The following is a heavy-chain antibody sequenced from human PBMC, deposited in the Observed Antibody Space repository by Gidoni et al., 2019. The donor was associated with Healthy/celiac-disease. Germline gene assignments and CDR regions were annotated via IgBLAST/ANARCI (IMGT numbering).Heavy chain of an antibody. Sequence: QLQLQESGPGLVKPSETLSLTCTVSGGSISSSSYYWGWIRQPPWKGLEWLGSIYYSGSTYYNPSLKSRVTISVYTSMNQFSLKLSSVTAADPAVYYCASKGAYCGGDCYSDYFDYWGQGTLVTVSS. D-gene: IGHD2-21*02. CDR3: ASKGAYCGGDCYSDYFDY. CDR1: GGSISSSSYY. CDR2: IYYSGST. J-gene: IGHJ4*02. V-gene: IGHV4-39*01.